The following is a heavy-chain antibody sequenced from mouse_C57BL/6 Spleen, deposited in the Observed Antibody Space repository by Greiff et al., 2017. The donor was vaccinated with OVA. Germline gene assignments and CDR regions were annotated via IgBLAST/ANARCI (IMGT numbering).Heavy chain of an antibody. V-gene: IGHV5-6*02. CDR1: GFTFSSYG. CDR3: ARRELFDY. D-gene: IGHD4-1*01. CDR2: ISSGGSYT. Sequence: EVNLVESGGDLVKPGGSLKLSCAASGFTFSSYGMSWVRQTPDKRLEWVATISSGGSYTYYPDSVKGRFTISRDNAKNTLYLQMSSLKSEDTAMYYCARRELFDYWGQGTTLTVSS. J-gene: IGHJ2*01.